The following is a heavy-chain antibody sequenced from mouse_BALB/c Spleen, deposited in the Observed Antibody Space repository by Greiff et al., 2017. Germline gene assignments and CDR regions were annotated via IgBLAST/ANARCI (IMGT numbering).Heavy chain of an antibody. J-gene: IGHJ4*01. CDR3: ARHTYYDYDDGYYYAMDY. V-gene: IGHV5-12-2*01. CDR1: GFTFSSYT. D-gene: IGHD2-4*01. Sequence: DVMLVESGGGLVQPGGSLKLSCAASGFTFSSYTMSWVRQTPEKRLEWVAYISNGGGSTYYPDTVKGRFTISRDNAKNTLYLQMSSLKSEDTAMYYCARHTYYDYDDGYYYAMDYWGQGTSVTVSS. CDR2: ISNGGGST.